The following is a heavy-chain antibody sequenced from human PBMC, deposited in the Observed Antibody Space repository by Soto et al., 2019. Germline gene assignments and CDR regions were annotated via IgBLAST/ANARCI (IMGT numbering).Heavy chain of an antibody. CDR2: INPNSGGT. Sequence: GASVKVSCKASGYTFTGYYMHWVRQAPGQGFEWMGWINPNSGGTNYAQKFQGRVTMTRDTSISTAYMELSRLRSDDTAVYYCARDLTLWIRGAPGYWGQGTLVTVSS. CDR3: ARDLTLWIRGAPGY. D-gene: IGHD3-10*01. CDR1: GYTFTGYY. V-gene: IGHV1-2*02. J-gene: IGHJ4*02.